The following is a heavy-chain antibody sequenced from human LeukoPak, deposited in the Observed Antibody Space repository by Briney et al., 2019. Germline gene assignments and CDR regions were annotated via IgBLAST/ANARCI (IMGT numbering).Heavy chain of an antibody. CDR1: GASIISDTYY. D-gene: IGHD3-22*01. CDR2: IYYSGST. V-gene: IGHV4-39*07. Sequence: SETLSLTCTVPGASIISDTYYWGWIRQPPGKGLEWIGSIYYSGSTYYSPSLTSRVTMSVDTSTNQFSLKRISVTAADTALYYCARNFYASSGYYLDDFYFDFWGQGTLVTVSS. J-gene: IGHJ4*02. CDR3: ARNFYASSGYYLDDFYFDF.